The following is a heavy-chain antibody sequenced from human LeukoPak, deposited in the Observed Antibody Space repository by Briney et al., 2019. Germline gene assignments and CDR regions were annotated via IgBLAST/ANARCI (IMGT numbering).Heavy chain of an antibody. CDR3: ARAPASVVPAVWEGTFDY. CDR1: GGSINSYY. CDR2: IYYSGST. V-gene: IGHV4-59*01. J-gene: IGHJ4*02. Sequence: SETLSLTCTVSGGSINSYYWSWIWQTPGKGLERIGYIYYSGSTSYTPTLKSRVTISLDTSKNQFSLKLSFVTAADTAVYYCARAPASVVPAVWEGTFDYWGQGTLVTVSS. D-gene: IGHD2-2*01.